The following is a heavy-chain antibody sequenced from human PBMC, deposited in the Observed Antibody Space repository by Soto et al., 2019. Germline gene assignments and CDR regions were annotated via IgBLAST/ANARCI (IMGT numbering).Heavy chain of an antibody. J-gene: IGHJ6*02. CDR2: ISYDGSNK. D-gene: IGHD3-10*01. CDR1: GFTFSSYG. Sequence: QVQLVESGGGVVQPGRSLRLSCAASGFTFSSYGMHWVRQAPGKGLEWVAVISYDGSNKYYADSVQGRFTISRDNSKNTLYLQMNSLRAEDTGVYYCAEDRGDGYKLSDGMDVWCQGTTVTVSS. CDR3: AEDRGDGYKLSDGMDV. V-gene: IGHV3-30*18.